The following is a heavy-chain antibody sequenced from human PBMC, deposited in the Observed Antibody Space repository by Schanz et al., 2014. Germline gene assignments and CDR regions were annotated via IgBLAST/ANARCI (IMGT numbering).Heavy chain of an antibody. CDR2: IGYLGDT. D-gene: IGHD3-22*01. CDR3: AKDPSHGDYDYYFDY. V-gene: IGHV3-23*04. J-gene: IGHJ4*02. Sequence: VQLVESGGGLVKPGGSLRLSCAASGFTFSSYAMSWVRQAPGKGLEWVSTIGYLGDTYYPDSVKGRFTISRDNSKNTLYLQMNSLRAEDTAVYYCAKDPSHGDYDYYFDYWGQGTLVTVSS. CDR1: GFTFSSYA.